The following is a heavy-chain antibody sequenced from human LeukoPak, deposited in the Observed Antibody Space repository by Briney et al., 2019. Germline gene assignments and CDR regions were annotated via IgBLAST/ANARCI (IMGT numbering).Heavy chain of an antibody. CDR2: INPSGGST. CDR3: ARKDSSGYLYY. CDR1: GYTFTSYY. J-gene: IGHJ4*02. V-gene: IGHV1-46*01. D-gene: IGHD3-22*01. Sequence: ASVKVSCKASGYTFTSYYMHWVRQAPGQGLEWMGIINPSGGSTSYAQKFQGRVTMTRDMSTSTVYMEPSSLRSEDTAVYYCARKDSSGYLYYWGQGTLVTVSS.